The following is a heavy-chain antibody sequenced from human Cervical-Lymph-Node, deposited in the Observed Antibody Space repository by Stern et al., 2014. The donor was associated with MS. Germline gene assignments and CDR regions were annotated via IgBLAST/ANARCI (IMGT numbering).Heavy chain of an antibody. D-gene: IGHD1-14*01. J-gene: IGHJ2*01. CDR1: GFTFSSYV. CDR3: ARGWTGNWYFDL. V-gene: IGHV3-30-3*01. Sequence: VQLVESGGGVVQPGRSLRLSCAASGFTFSSYVINWVRQAPGKGLEWVAIISHDGNNKYYADSVKGRFTISRDNSKNTLYLQMNSLRAEDTAVYYCARGWTGNWYFDLWGRGTLVTVSS. CDR2: ISHDGNNK.